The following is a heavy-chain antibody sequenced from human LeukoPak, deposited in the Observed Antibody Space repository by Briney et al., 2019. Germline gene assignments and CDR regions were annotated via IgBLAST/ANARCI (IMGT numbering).Heavy chain of an antibody. V-gene: IGHV4-34*01. Sequence: PSETLSLTCAVYGGSFSGYYWSWIRQPPGKGLEWIGEINHSGSTNYNPSLKSRVTISVDTSKNQFSLKLSSVTAAETAVYYCARLAQRLGYCSGGSCYPRVRYYYYYMDVWGKGTTVTISS. J-gene: IGHJ6*03. CDR3: ARLAQRLGYCSGGSCYPRVRYYYYYMDV. CDR1: GGSFSGYY. D-gene: IGHD2-15*01. CDR2: INHSGST.